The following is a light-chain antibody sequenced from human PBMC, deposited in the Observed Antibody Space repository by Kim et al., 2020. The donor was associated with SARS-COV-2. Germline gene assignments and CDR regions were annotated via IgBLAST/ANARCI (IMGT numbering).Light chain of an antibody. CDR1: QTINNR. CDR2: DAT. J-gene: IGKJ1*01. Sequence: SVSPGERATLSCRASQTINNRLVWYQQKPGQAPRLLIYDATTRATGIPARFIGSGSETDFTLTISSLQSEDFAVYYCQQYNSYSWTFGQGTRWIS. V-gene: IGKV3-15*01. CDR3: QQYNSYSWT.